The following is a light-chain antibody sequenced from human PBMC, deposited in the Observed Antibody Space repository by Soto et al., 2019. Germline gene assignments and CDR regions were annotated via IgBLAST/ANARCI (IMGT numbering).Light chain of an antibody. V-gene: IGKV1-5*03. CDR2: KAF. Sequence: DIQMTQSPSTLSASVGDRVTITCRASQSISSGLAWYQQKPGKAPKVLIYKAFSLESGVPSRFSGSGSGTEFTLTISSLQPEDFATYYCQQYNSYWTFGQGTKVEVK. CDR1: QSISSG. CDR3: QQYNSYWT. J-gene: IGKJ1*01.